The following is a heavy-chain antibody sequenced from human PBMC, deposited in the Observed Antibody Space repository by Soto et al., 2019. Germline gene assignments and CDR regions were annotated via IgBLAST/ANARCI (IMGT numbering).Heavy chain of an antibody. Sequence: GESLKISCKGSGYSFTSYWISWVRQMPGKGLEWMGRIDPSDSYTNYSPSFQGHVTISADKSISTAYLQWSSLKASDTAMCYCARRPLIQLVAQLGMDVWGQGTTVTVSS. CDR2: IDPSDSYT. CDR3: ARRPLIQLVAQLGMDV. V-gene: IGHV5-10-1*01. J-gene: IGHJ6*02. D-gene: IGHD6-6*01. CDR1: GYSFTSYW.